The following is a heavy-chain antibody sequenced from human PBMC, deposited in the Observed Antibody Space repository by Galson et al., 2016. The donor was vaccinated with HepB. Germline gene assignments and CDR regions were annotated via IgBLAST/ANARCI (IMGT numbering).Heavy chain of an antibody. J-gene: IGHJ1*01. CDR1: GLRFDDHA. CDR3: AKDVSPQYDSSGYSTRPCMQP. V-gene: IGHV3-9*01. Sequence: SLRLSCAGSGLRFDDHAFHWVRQAPGKGLEWVAGISWNNGRIGYADSVKGRFTITRDNTNNSLHLQMKTLRPEDTALYYCAKDVSPQYDSSGYSTRPCMQPWGQGTIVTVSS. D-gene: IGHD3-22*01. CDR2: ISWNNGRI.